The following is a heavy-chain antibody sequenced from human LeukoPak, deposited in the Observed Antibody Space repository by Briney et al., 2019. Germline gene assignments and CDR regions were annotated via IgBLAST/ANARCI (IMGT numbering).Heavy chain of an antibody. CDR1: GYTFTGYY. Sequence: ASVKVSCKASGYTFTGYYMHWVRQAPGQGLEWMGWINPNSGGTNYAQKFQGRVTMTRDTSISTAYMELSRLRSDDTAVYYCARSLPAVAGTDYWGQGTLVTVSS. CDR2: INPNSGGT. CDR3: ARSLPAVAGTDY. V-gene: IGHV1-2*02. J-gene: IGHJ4*02. D-gene: IGHD6-19*01.